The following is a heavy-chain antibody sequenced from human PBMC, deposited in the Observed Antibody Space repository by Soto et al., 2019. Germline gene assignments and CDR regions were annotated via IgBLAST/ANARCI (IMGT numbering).Heavy chain of an antibody. CDR1: GFTFSTYG. D-gene: IGHD4-17*01. CDR3: AKDLQSYGDYDYYCYGMDV. V-gene: IGHV3-30*18. J-gene: IGHJ6*02. Sequence: GGSLRLSCAASGFTFSTYGMRWVRQTTGKGLEWVAVISYDGTNKFYSDSVKGRFTISRDNFKNTLTLQMNSLRADGTAVYSCAKDLQSYGDYDYYCYGMDVWGLGTRVTVSS. CDR2: ISYDGTNK.